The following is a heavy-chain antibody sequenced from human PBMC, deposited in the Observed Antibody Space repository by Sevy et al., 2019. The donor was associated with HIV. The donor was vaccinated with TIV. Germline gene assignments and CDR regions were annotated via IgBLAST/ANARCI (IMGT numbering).Heavy chain of an antibody. V-gene: IGHV4-34*01. D-gene: IGHD2-2*01. Sequence: SETLSLTCAVYGGSFSGYYWSWIRQPPGKGLEWIGEINHSGSTNYNPSLKSRVTISVDTSKNQFSLKLSSVTAAATAVYYCAREDIVVVPAASRYYGMDVWGQGTTVTVSS. CDR3: AREDIVVVPAASRYYGMDV. CDR2: INHSGST. CDR1: GGSFSGYY. J-gene: IGHJ6*02.